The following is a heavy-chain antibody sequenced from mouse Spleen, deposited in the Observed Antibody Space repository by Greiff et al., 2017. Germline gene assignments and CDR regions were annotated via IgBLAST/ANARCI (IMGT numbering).Heavy chain of an antibody. Sequence: EVQLVESGGDLVKPGGSLKLSCAASGFTFSSYGMSWVRQTPDKRLEWVATISSGGSYTYYPDSVKGRFTISRDNAKNTLYLQMSSLKSEDTAMYYCARLTVYDGYSLYAIDYWGQGTSVTVSS. CDR3: ARLTVYDGYSLYAIDY. CDR1: GFTFSSYG. J-gene: IGHJ4*01. D-gene: IGHD2-3*01. CDR2: ISSGGSYT. V-gene: IGHV5-6*01.